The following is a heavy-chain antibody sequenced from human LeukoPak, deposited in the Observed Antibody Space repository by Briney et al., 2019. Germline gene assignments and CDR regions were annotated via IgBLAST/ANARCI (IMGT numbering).Heavy chain of an antibody. J-gene: IGHJ4*02. CDR1: GGSFSGYY. Sequence: NASETLSLTCAVYGGSFSGYYWSWIRQPPGKGLEWIGEINHSGSTNYNPSLKSRVTISVDTSKNQFSLKVSSVTAADTAVYYCARARRDSGYYNVDYWGQGALVTVSS. CDR3: ARARRDSGYYNVDY. CDR2: INHSGST. V-gene: IGHV4-34*01. D-gene: IGHD3-3*01.